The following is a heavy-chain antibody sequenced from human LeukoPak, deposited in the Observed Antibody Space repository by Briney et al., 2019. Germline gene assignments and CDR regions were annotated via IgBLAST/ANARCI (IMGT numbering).Heavy chain of an antibody. CDR2: IWYDGSSK. D-gene: IGHD4-23*01. V-gene: IGHV3-33*01. CDR3: ARYVGGGNSGGFDY. J-gene: IGHJ4*02. Sequence: PGGSLRLSCAASGFTFNSYDMHWIRQAPGKGLEWAALIWYDGSSKSYPDSVKGRFSISRDNSKNTLYLQMNSLRAEDTAVYYCARYVGGGNSGGFDYWGQGTLVIVSS. CDR1: GFTFNSYD.